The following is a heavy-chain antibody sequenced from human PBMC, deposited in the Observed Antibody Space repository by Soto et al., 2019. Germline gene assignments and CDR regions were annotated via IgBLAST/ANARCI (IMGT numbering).Heavy chain of an antibody. CDR1: GFTVSSNY. J-gene: IGHJ4*02. Sequence: EVQLVESGGGLIQPGGSLRLSYAASGFTVSSNYMTWVRQAPGKGLEWVSLIYADGRTYYADSVKGRFTISRDNSKNTLYLQMNSLRTEDTAMYYCARERDTTGYILAYWGQGTLVTVSS. CDR3: ARERDTTGYILAY. D-gene: IGHD3-22*01. V-gene: IGHV3-53*01. CDR2: IYADGRT.